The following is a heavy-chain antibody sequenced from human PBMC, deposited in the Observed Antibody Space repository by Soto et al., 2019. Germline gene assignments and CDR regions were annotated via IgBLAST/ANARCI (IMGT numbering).Heavy chain of an antibody. CDR2: ISRDGSHK. CDR3: ARSRNSAVADSFDF. J-gene: IGHJ4*02. D-gene: IGHD1-26*01. CDR1: GFTFRNYA. V-gene: IGHV3-30*04. Sequence: GGSLRLSCAASGFTFRNYAIHWVRQAPGKGLEWVAVISRDGSHKYYLDSVKGRFTISRDNSKDTVNLLMNSLRDDDSAMYYCARSRNSAVADSFDFWGQGTLVTV.